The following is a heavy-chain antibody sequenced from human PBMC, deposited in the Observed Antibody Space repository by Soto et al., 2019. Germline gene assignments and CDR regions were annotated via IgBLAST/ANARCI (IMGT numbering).Heavy chain of an antibody. CDR3: ARDMYYYGSGSYVNYYGMDV. CDR1: GYTFTSYA. D-gene: IGHD3-10*01. CDR2: INAGNGNT. Sequence: ASVKVSCKASGYTFTSYAMHWVRQAPGQRLEWMGWINAGNGNTKYSQKSQGRVTITRDTSASTAYMELSSLRSEDTAVYYCARDMYYYGSGSYVNYYGMDVWGQGTTVTVSS. J-gene: IGHJ6*02. V-gene: IGHV1-3*01.